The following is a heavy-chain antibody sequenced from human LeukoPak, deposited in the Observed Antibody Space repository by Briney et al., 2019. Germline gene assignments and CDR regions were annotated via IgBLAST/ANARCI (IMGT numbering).Heavy chain of an antibody. V-gene: IGHV4-34*01. Sequence: SETLSLTCAVYGGSFSGYYWSWIRQPPGKGLEWIGEINHSGSTNYNPSLKSRVTISVDTSKNQFSLKLSSVTAADTAVYYCARVLGLAGTVPWFDPWGQGTLVTVSS. CDR3: ARVLGLAGTVPWFDP. J-gene: IGHJ5*02. CDR2: INHSGST. CDR1: GGSFSGYY. D-gene: IGHD6-19*01.